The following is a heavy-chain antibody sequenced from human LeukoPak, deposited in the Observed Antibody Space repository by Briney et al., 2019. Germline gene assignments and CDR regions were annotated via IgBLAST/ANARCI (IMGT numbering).Heavy chain of an antibody. V-gene: IGHV3-30*02. CDR2: IRYDGSNK. J-gene: IGHJ5*02. D-gene: IGHD6-19*01. CDR3: ARDPSSGWYLKGWFDP. CDR1: GFIFSSYG. Sequence: GGSLRLSCAASGFIFSSYGMYWVRQAPGKGLEWVTFIRYDGSNKYYADSVKGRFTISRDNAKNSLYLQMNSLRAEDTAVYYCARDPSSGWYLKGWFDPWGQGTLVTVSS.